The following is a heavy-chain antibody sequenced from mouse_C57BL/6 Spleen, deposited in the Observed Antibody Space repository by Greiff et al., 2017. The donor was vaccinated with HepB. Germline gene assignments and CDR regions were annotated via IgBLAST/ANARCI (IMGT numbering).Heavy chain of an antibody. V-gene: IGHV1-4*01. Sequence: VQLKESGAELARPGASVKMSCKASGYTFTSYTMHWVKQRPGQGLEWIGYINPSSGYTKYNQKFKDKATLTADKSSSTAYMQLSSLTSEDSAVYYCARSAGNYYAMDYWGQGTSVTVSS. CDR1: GYTFTSYT. CDR2: INPSSGYT. CDR3: ARSAGNYYAMDY. J-gene: IGHJ4*01.